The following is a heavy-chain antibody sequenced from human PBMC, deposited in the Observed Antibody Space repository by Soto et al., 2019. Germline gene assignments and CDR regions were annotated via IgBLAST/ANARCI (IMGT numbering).Heavy chain of an antibody. CDR3: AHAGDYDLLPFDH. J-gene: IGHJ4*02. D-gene: IGHD4-17*01. CDR2: IYWDDDK. V-gene: IGHV2-5*02. Sequence: QITLKESGPTLVRPAQTLTLTCGFSGFSLSSYGMGVAWIRQPPGKALEWLALIYWDDDKRYSPSLKDRLAISKDTSSNQVVLTITNMDPGDTATYFCAHAGDYDLLPFDHWGPGTLVTVSS. CDR1: GFSLSSYGMG.